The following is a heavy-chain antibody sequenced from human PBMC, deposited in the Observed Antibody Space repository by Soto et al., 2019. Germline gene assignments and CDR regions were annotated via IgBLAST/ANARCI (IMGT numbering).Heavy chain of an antibody. CDR3: ARHSPQKSFWSGLCPRGMDV. V-gene: IGHV4-31*03. Sequence: SETLSLPCTVSGGSISRGGYYWSCIRQNPGKGLEWIGYIYYSGSTYYNPSLKSRVTISVDTSKNQFSLKLSSVTAADTAVYYCARHSPQKSFWSGLCPRGMDVWDQGATVTVSS. D-gene: IGHD3-3*01. CDR2: IYYSGST. CDR1: GGSISRGGYY. J-gene: IGHJ6*02.